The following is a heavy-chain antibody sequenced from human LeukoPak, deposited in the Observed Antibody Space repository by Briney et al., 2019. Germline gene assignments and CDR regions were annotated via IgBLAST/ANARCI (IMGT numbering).Heavy chain of an antibody. Sequence: PSETLSLTCTVSGGSISSSSYYWGWIRQPPGKGLEWIGSIYYSGSTYYNPSLKSRVTISVDTSKNQFSLKLSSVTAADTAVYYCARHNDILTGHDYWGQGTLVTVSS. CDR3: ARHNDILTGHDY. CDR1: GGSISSSSYY. CDR2: IYYSGST. J-gene: IGHJ4*02. V-gene: IGHV4-39*01. D-gene: IGHD3-9*01.